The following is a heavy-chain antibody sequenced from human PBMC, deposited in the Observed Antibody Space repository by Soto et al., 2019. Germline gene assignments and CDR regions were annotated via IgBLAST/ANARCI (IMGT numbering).Heavy chain of an antibody. D-gene: IGHD6-19*01. V-gene: IGHV3-21*01. J-gene: IGHJ4*02. Sequence: EVQLVESGGGLVTPGGSLRLSCAASGFTFSSYSMNWVRQAPGKGLEWVSSISSSSSYIYYADSVKGRFTISRDNAKNSLYLQMNSLRAEDTAVYYCAREDGYSSGWTTVDYWGQGTLVTVSS. CDR3: AREDGYSSGWTTVDY. CDR1: GFTFSSYS. CDR2: ISSSSSYI.